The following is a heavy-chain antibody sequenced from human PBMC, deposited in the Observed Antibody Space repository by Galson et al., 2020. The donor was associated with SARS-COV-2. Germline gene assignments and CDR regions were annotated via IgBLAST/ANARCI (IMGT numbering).Heavy chain of an antibody. V-gene: IGHV1-8*01. CDR3: ARLVSLPCVQFWLPNYGMDV. Sequence: ASVKVSCKTSGYTFTSYDINWVRQATGQGLEWMGWMNPNSGNSGCTQKFQGRVTMTRDTSISTAYMELSNLTSEDTAVYYCARLVSLPCVQFWLPNYGMDVWGQGTTVSVSS. CDR2: MNPNSGNS. J-gene: IGHJ6*02. CDR1: GYTFTSYD. D-gene: IGHD3-9*01.